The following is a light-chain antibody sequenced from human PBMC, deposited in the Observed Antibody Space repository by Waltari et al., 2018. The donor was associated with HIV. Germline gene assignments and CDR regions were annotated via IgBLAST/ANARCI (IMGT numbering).Light chain of an antibody. CDR3: QQLNSYPVPFT. Sequence: DIQLTQSPSFLSASVGDRVTITCRASQGISSYLAWYQQKPGKAPKLLIYSASTLQSGVPSRFIGRASGTEFTLTISSLQPEDFATYYCQQLNSYPVPFTFGPGTKVDIK. CDR2: SAS. V-gene: IGKV1-9*01. J-gene: IGKJ3*01. CDR1: QGISSY.